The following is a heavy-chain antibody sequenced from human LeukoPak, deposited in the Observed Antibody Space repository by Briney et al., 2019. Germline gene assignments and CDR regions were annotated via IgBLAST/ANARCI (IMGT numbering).Heavy chain of an antibody. V-gene: IGHV3-64D*09. Sequence: GGSLRLSCSASGFPFSSYAMHWVRQAPGKGLEYVSAISDSGGSTYYADSVKGRFTISRDNSKNTLYLQMSSLRAEDTAVYFCVRGYSFGPYGMDVWGQGATVTVSS. CDR1: GFPFSSYA. CDR3: VRGYSFGPYGMDV. J-gene: IGHJ6*02. D-gene: IGHD2-15*01. CDR2: ISDSGGST.